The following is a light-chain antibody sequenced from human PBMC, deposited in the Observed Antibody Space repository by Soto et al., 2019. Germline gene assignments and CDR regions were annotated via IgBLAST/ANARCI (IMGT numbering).Light chain of an antibody. CDR2: DAS. CDR1: QPISTW. CDR3: QQYTNTNNPWM. V-gene: IGKV1-5*01. J-gene: IGKJ2*01. Sequence: IRLNQYTASVSEFVGDRVTITFRPSQPISTWMAWYQQKPGKAPKLLVYDASTLQSGVASRFSGSGSGTEFTLIISGLQPDDSATYYCQQYTNTNNPWMFGQGTKVEI.